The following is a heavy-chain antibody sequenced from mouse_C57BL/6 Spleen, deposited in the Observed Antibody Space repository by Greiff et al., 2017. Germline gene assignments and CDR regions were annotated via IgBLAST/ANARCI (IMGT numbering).Heavy chain of an antibody. V-gene: IGHV5-17*01. CDR1: GFTFSDYG. CDR3: AGGVVITAVVAPCAMDY. CDR2: ISSGSSTI. D-gene: IGHD1-1*01. Sequence: EVKLVESGGGLVKPGGSLKLSCAASGFTFSDYGMHWVRQAPEKGLEWVAYISSGSSTIYYADTVKGRFTISRDNAKNTLFLQMTSLRSEDTTMYYCAGGVVITAVVAPCAMDYWGQGTSVTVSS. J-gene: IGHJ4*01.